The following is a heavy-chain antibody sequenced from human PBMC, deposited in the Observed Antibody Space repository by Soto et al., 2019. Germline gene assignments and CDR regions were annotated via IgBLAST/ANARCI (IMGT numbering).Heavy chain of an antibody. D-gene: IGHD3-22*01. J-gene: IGHJ1*01. Sequence: PSETLSLTCTVSGGSISTGGYYWIWIRQYPGRGLECIGHIYYSGSTYYNPSLKSRVTISIDTSKNQFSLNLNSVTAADTAVYYCANHGDYYDTSGPKYFHHWGQGTLVTVSS. CDR1: GGSISTGGYY. CDR2: IYYSGST. V-gene: IGHV4-31*03. CDR3: ANHGDYYDTSGPKYFHH.